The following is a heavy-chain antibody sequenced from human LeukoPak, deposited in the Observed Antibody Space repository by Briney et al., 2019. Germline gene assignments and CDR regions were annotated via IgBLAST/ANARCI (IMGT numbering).Heavy chain of an antibody. J-gene: IGHJ4*02. CDR3: TKMAGYYAFWSGYYGDF. V-gene: IGHV3-30*02. D-gene: IGHD3-3*01. Sequence: GGSLRLSCAASGFTFSSYGMHWVRQAPGKGLEWVGFIRYDGSNKYYADSVKGRFTISRDNSKNTLYLQMNSLRAEDTAVYYCTKMAGYYAFWSGYYGDFWGQGTLVTVSS. CDR1: GFTFSSYG. CDR2: IRYDGSNK.